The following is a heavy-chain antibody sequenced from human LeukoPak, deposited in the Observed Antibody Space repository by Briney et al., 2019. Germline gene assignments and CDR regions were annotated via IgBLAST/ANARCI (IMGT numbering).Heavy chain of an antibody. Sequence: ASVKVSCKASGYAFTSYGISWVRQAPGQGLEWMGWISAYNGNTNYAQKLQGRVTMTTDTSTSTAYMELRSLRSDDTALYYRARDWYYDYIWGSYRIDYWGQGTLVTVSS. J-gene: IGHJ4*02. CDR1: GYAFTSYG. V-gene: IGHV1-18*01. D-gene: IGHD3-16*02. CDR2: ISAYNGNT. CDR3: ARDWYYDYIWGSYRIDY.